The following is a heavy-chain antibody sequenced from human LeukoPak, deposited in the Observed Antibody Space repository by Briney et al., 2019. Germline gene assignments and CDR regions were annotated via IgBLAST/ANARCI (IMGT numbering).Heavy chain of an antibody. Sequence: PGGSLRLSCAVSGFTFITYSMNWVRQAPGKGLEWVSSISSGSGYIYQADSVKGRFTISRDNAKNSLYLQMNSLRAEDTAVYYCARGLVGTTSVYFDYWGQGTLLTVSS. CDR2: ISSGSGYI. V-gene: IGHV3-21*01. CDR1: GFTFITYS. J-gene: IGHJ4*02. CDR3: ARGLVGTTSVYFDY. D-gene: IGHD1-26*01.